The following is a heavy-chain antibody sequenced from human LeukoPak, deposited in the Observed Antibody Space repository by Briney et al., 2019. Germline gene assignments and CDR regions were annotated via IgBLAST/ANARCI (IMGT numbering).Heavy chain of an antibody. Sequence: GGSLRLSCAASGYTFSSFGMSWVRQAPGKGLEWVSDISGSGGSTYYADSVKGRFTISRDNSKNTLYLQMNSLRAEDTAVYYCAKGDTTWELPHDCWGQGTLVTVSS. CDR1: GYTFSSFG. V-gene: IGHV3-23*01. D-gene: IGHD1-26*01. CDR3: AKGDTTWELPHDC. J-gene: IGHJ4*02. CDR2: ISGSGGST.